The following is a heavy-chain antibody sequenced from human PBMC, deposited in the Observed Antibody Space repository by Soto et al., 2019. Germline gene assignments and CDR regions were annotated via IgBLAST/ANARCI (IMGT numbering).Heavy chain of an antibody. CDR2: ISPGDSDT. V-gene: IGHV5-51*01. J-gene: IGHJ6*03. CDR3: ASLNCSSNSCYYYYYYMDV. Sequence: PGDSPNISCNGSGYSFTSYWIGWVLQMPRKGLGRMGIISPGDSDTRYSPSFQGQVTISADKSISTAYLQWSSLKASDTAMYYCASLNCSSNSCYYYYYYMDVWGKGTTVTVSS. D-gene: IGHD2-2*01. CDR1: GYSFTSYW.